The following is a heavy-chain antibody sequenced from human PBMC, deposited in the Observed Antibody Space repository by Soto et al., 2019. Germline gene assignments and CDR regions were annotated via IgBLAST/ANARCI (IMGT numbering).Heavy chain of an antibody. D-gene: IGHD3-3*01. Sequence: GGPLRLSCAASGFTFSSYAMSWVRQAPGKGLEWVSAISGSGGSTYYADSVKGRFTISRDNSKNTLYLQMNSLRAEDTAVYYCAKALDYDFWIGWFDPWGQGTLVTVSS. CDR1: GFTFSSYA. V-gene: IGHV3-23*01. CDR3: AKALDYDFWIGWFDP. CDR2: ISGSGGST. J-gene: IGHJ5*02.